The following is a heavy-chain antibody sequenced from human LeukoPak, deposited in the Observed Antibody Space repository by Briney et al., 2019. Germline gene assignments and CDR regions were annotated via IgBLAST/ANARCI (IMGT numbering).Heavy chain of an antibody. CDR3: ARDPYPIAVAGTNYYYGMDV. V-gene: IGHV4-4*07. CDR2: IYTSGST. D-gene: IGHD6-19*01. J-gene: IGHJ6*02. Sequence: MASETLSLTCTVSGGSISSYYWSWIRQPAGKGLEWIGRIYTSGSTNYNPSPKSRVTMSVDTSKNQFSLKLSSVTAADTAVYYCARDPYPIAVAGTNYYYGMDVWGQGTTVTVSS. CDR1: GGSISSYY.